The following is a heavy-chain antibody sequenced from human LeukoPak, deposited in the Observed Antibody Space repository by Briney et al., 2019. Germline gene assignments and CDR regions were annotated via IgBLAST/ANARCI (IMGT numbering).Heavy chain of an antibody. V-gene: IGHV1-2*04. CDR3: ARGGITGTTRGPTRLNDAFDI. D-gene: IGHD1-20*01. J-gene: IGHJ3*02. CDR1: GYTFTGYY. Sequence: GASVKVSCKASGYTFTGYYMHWVRQAPGQGLEWMGWINPNSGGTNYAQKSQGWVTMTRDTSISTAYMELSRLRSDDTAVYYCARGGITGTTRGPTRLNDAFDIWGQGTMVTVSS. CDR2: INPNSGGT.